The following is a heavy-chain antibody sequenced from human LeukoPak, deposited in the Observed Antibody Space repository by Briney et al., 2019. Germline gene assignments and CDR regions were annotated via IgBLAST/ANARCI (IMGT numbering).Heavy chain of an antibody. CDR2: ILVDGKKE. Sequence: PGESLRLSCEASGFTFTKFWMSWVRQAPGKGLEWVANILVDGKKENYVDSVRGRFTISRDNAKNSLYLQMNSLRPEDTAVYYCARLTLGYCSGGSCYSGWFDAWGQETLVTVSS. D-gene: IGHD2-15*01. CDR1: GFTFTKFW. V-gene: IGHV3-7*01. CDR3: ARLTLGYCSGGSCYSGWFDA. J-gene: IGHJ5*02.